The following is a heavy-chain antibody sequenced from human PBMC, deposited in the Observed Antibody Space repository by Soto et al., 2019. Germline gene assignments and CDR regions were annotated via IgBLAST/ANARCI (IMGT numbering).Heavy chain of an antibody. CDR2: IGYTISPV. CDR1: GLTFSNYA. CDR3: ARGPLRLAWALDY. D-gene: IGHD7-27*01. V-gene: IGHV3-48*02. J-gene: IGHJ4*02. Sequence: GGSLRLSCAVSGLTFSNYAMNWVRQAPGKGLEWVSYIGYTISPVYYADSVKGRFTISRDNAKNSLYLQMNNLRDEDTAVYYCARGPLRLAWALDYWGQGTLVTV.